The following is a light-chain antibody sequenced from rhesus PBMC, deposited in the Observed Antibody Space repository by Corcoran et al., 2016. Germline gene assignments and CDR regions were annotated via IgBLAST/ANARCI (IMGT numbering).Light chain of an antibody. Sequence: DIQMTQSPSSVSASVGDRVTITCRASQGISSYLAWYQQKPGKSPKLLIYYATTLQSGVPSRFSGSGSGTEFTLTSSSLQAEDFATYYCQQYNSLPWTFGQGTKVEIK. J-gene: IGKJ1*01. CDR2: YAT. CDR1: QGISSY. V-gene: IGKV1-25*01. CDR3: QQYNSLPWT.